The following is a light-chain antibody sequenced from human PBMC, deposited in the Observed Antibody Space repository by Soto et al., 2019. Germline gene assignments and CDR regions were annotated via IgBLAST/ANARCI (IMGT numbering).Light chain of an antibody. CDR1: SSDVGSYNL. CDR3: SSHAGSNNYV. J-gene: IGLJ1*01. CDR2: EAT. V-gene: IGLV2-23*01. Sequence: QSALTQPASVSGSPEQSITISCTGTSSDVGSYNLVSWYQQHPGKAPKVMIYEATKRPSGVSNRFSGSKSGNTASLTISGLQAEDEADYYCSSHAGSNNYVFGTGTKLTVL.